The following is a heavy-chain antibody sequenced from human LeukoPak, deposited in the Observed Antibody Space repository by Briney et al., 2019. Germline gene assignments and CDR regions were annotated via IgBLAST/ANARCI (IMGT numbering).Heavy chain of an antibody. J-gene: IGHJ4*02. CDR3: ARERVTIFGVAPSYYFDY. CDR1: GFTFSSYA. D-gene: IGHD3-3*01. V-gene: IGHV3-30-3*01. Sequence: GGSLRLSCAASGFTFSSYAMHWVRQAPGKGLEWVAVISYDGSNKYYADSVKGRFTISRDNSKNTLYLQMNSLRAEDTAVYYCARERVTIFGVAPSYYFDYWGQETLVTVSS. CDR2: ISYDGSNK.